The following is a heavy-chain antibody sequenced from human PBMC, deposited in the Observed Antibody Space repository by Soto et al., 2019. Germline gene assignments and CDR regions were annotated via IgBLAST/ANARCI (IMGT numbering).Heavy chain of an antibody. CDR3: ARTFSVGYCSGGSCFSSHDYMDV. J-gene: IGHJ6*03. D-gene: IGHD2-15*01. Sequence: SETLSLTCAVYGGSFSGYYWSWIRQPPGKGLEWIGEINHSGSTNYNPSLKSRVTISVDTSKNQFSLKLSSVTAADTAVYYCARTFSVGYCSGGSCFSSHDYMDVWGKGTTVTV. V-gene: IGHV4-34*01. CDR2: INHSGST. CDR1: GGSFSGYY.